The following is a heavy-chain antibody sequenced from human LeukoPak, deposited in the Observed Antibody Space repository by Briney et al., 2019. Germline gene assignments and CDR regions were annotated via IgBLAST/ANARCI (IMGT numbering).Heavy chain of an antibody. D-gene: IGHD2-15*01. CDR1: GGSISSSNW. V-gene: IGHV4-4*02. CDR2: IYHSGST. J-gene: IGHJ4*02. CDR3: ARVPIVVVVAATLPEYYFDY. Sequence: PSGTLSLTYAVSGGSISSSNWWSWVRQPPGKGLEWIGKIYHSGSTNYNPSLKSRVTISVDKSKNQFSLKLSSVTAADTAVYYCARVPIVVVVAATLPEYYFDYWGQGTLVTVSS.